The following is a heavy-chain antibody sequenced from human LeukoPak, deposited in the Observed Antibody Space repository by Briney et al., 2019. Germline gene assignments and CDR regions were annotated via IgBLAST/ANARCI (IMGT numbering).Heavy chain of an antibody. CDR3: GRGYDFWYVF. J-gene: IGHJ4*02. CDR1: GYTFTSYD. D-gene: IGHD3-3*01. Sequence: ASVKFSCKTFGYTFTSYDINWVRQATGQGLEWMGWMNPNSGKTGYAKKFGGRITMTRTTSISTAYMELRGLRSETTAVYSCGRGYDFWYVFWAQEPLVTVPS. V-gene: IGHV1-8*01. CDR2: MNPNSGKT.